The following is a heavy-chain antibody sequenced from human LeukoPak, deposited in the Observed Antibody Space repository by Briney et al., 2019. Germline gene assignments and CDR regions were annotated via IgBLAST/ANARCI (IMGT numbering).Heavy chain of an antibody. V-gene: IGHV5-51*01. CDR2: IYPGDSDT. CDR1: GYSFTSYW. D-gene: IGHD3-10*01. CDR3: ARPVATPNYYGSGSSPAYFDY. J-gene: IGHJ4*02. Sequence: GESLKISCKGSGYSFTSYWIGWVRQMPGKGLEWMGIIYPGDSDTRYSPSFQGQVTISADKSISTAYLQWSSLKASDTAMYYCARPVATPNYYGSGSSPAYFDYWGQGTLVTVSS.